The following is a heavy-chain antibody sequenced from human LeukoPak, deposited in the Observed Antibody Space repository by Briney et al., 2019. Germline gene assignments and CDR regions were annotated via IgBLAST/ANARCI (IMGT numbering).Heavy chain of an antibody. CDR3: AKDKWLRGYYYYYMDV. J-gene: IGHJ6*03. CDR2: ITWNGDST. CDR1: GFTFDDYN. D-gene: IGHD5-12*01. Sequence: PGGSLRLSCAAAGFTFDDYNMHWVRQVPGKGLEWVSLITWNGDSTYYADSVEGRFTISRDNSKNALYLQMNSLRTEDTALYYCAKDKWLRGYYYYYMDVWGKGTTVTVPS. V-gene: IGHV3-43*01.